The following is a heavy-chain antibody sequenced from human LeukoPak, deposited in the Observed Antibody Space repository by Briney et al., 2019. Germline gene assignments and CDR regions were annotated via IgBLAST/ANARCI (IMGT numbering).Heavy chain of an antibody. J-gene: IGHJ6*03. CDR2: ISSSSSYI. D-gene: IGHD2-15*01. Sequence: GGSLRLSCAASGFTFSNYALSWVRQAPGKGLEWVSSISSSSSYIYYADSVKGRFTISRDNAKNSLYLQMNSLRAEDTAVYYCARGGWNYMDVWGKGTTVTVSS. CDR1: GFTFSNYA. V-gene: IGHV3-21*01. CDR3: ARGGWNYMDV.